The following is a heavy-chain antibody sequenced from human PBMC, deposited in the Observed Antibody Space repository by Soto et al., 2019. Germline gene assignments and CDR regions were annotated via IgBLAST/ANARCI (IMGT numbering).Heavy chain of an antibody. CDR3: TTGLEVAIIPAY. CDR1: GLTFSKAW. V-gene: IGHV3-15*01. CDR2: SKSKFDGGTT. Sequence: EVQLVESGGGLVKPGGSLRLSCAASGLTFSKAWMSWVRQAPGKGLEWVGRSKSKFDGGTTDYVAPVKGRFAISRDDSKNTLYLQLNSLKSEDTAVYYCTTGLEVAIIPAYWGQGTLVTVSS. D-gene: IGHD2-2*02. J-gene: IGHJ4*02.